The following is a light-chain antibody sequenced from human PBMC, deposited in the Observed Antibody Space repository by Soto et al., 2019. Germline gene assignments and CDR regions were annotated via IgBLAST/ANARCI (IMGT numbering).Light chain of an antibody. CDR2: GAY. CDR1: QSVSSN. CDR3: QQSSNWPPFT. Sequence: ELVMTQSPATLSLSPGERATLSCRGSQSVSSNLAWYQQKPGQAPRLLIYGAYTRATGIPARFSGSGSGTDFTLTISSLEPEDFAIYYCQQSSNWPPFTFGPGTKVDIK. V-gene: IGKV3-11*01. J-gene: IGKJ3*01.